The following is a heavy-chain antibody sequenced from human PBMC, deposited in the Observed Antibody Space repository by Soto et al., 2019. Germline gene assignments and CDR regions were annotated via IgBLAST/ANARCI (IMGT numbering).Heavy chain of an antibody. V-gene: IGHV1-3*01. D-gene: IGHD2-15*01. CDR2: INAGNGNT. CDR3: ARGPGGPDGPGDY. CDR1: GYTFTSYA. J-gene: IGHJ4*02. Sequence: QVQLVQSGAEVKKPGASVKVSCKASGYTFTSYAMHWVPQAPGQGLEWMGWINAGNGNTKYSQKFQGRVTITRDTSASTAYMELSSLRSEDTAVYYCARGPGGPDGPGDYWGQGTLVTVSS.